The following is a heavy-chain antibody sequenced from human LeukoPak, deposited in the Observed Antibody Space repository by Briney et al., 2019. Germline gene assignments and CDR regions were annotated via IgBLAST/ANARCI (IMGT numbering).Heavy chain of an antibody. CDR2: IYYSGTT. J-gene: IGHJ4*02. CDR3: ARANYDYVWGSYRHLDY. Sequence: PSQTLSLTCTVSGGSISSGGYYWSWIRQHPGKGLEWIGNIYYSGTTSYNPSFKSRVTITVDTSKNQFSLKLSSVTAADTAVYYCARANYDYVWGSYRHLDYWGQGTLVTASS. V-gene: IGHV4-31*03. D-gene: IGHD3-16*02. CDR1: GGSISSGGYY.